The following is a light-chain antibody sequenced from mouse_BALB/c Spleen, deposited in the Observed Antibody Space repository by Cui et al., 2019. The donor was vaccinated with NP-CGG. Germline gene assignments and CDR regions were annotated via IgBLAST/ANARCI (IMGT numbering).Light chain of an antibody. J-gene: IGLJ1*01. CDR3: ALWYSNHWV. CDR1: TGAVTTSNY. V-gene: IGLV1*01. Sequence: QVVAHQESAITTAPGETVTLTCRSSTGAVTTSNYANWVQAKPDHLFTGLIGGTNNRVPGVPARFSGSLIGDKAALTITGAQTEDEAIYFCALWYSNHWVFGGGSRLTVL. CDR2: GTN.